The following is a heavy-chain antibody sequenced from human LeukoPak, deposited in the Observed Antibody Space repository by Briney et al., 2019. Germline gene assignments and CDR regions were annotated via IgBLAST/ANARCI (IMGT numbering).Heavy chain of an antibody. CDR3: AREAGSFDY. CDR2: ISSSSTFM. V-gene: IGHV3-21*01. Sequence: GGSLRLSCAASGFTFSDYSMNWVRQAPGKGLEWVSFISSSSTFMYYADSVKGRFAISRDNAKNSVFLQMSSLRAEDTAVYYCAREAGSFDYWGQGTLVTVSS. J-gene: IGHJ4*02. D-gene: IGHD3-10*01. CDR1: GFTFSDYS.